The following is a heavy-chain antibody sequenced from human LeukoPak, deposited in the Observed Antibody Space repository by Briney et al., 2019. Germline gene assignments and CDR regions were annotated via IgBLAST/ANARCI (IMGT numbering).Heavy chain of an antibody. CDR1: GGSISSYY. CDR3: AKTTVVRGGWFDP. V-gene: IGHV4-59*01. Sequence: SETLSLTCTVSGGSISSYYWSWIRQPPGKGLEWIGYIYYSGSTNYNPSLKSRVTISVDTSKNQFSLQLSSVTAADTAVYYCAKTTVVRGGWFDPWGQGTLVTVSS. D-gene: IGHD1-1*01. CDR2: IYYSGST. J-gene: IGHJ5*02.